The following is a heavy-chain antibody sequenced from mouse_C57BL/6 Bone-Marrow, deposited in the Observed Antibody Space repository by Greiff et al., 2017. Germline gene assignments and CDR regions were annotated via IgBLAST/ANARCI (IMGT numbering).Heavy chain of an antibody. J-gene: IGHJ4*01. V-gene: IGHV1-64*01. CDR2: MHPNGGSP. Sequence: VQLQQPGAELVKPGASVKLSCKASGYTFTNYWMHWVKQRPGQGLEWIGMMHPNGGSPDYNEKFKSEATLSVDKSSRTAYMELSSLTSEDSAVYYCARSYDYDDYPMDYGVQGTSVTVSS. CDR3: ARSYDYDDYPMDY. D-gene: IGHD2-4*01. CDR1: GYTFTNYW.